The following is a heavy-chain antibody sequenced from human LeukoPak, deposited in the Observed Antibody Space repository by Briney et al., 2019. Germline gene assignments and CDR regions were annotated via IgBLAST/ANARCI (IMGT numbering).Heavy chain of an antibody. CDR3: ARDRDEQWLAIGGAFDI. Sequence: SVKVSCKASGGTFSSYAISWVRQAPGQGLEWMGGIIPIFGTANYAQKFQGRVTITADESTSTAYMELSSLRAEDTAVYYCARDRDEQWLAIGGAFDIWGQGTMVTVSS. D-gene: IGHD6-19*01. CDR1: GGTFSSYA. J-gene: IGHJ3*02. CDR2: IIPIFGTA. V-gene: IGHV1-69*13.